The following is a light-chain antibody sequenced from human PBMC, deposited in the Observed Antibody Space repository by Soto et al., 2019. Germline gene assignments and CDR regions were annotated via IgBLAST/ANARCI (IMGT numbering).Light chain of an antibody. CDR2: EVT. CDR1: SSDIGGYNY. V-gene: IGLV2-14*01. CDR3: SAYTTSGSVLYD. Sequence: SVLTQPASVSGSPGQSITISCTGASSDIGGYNYVSWYQHHPGKAPKLLIYEVTNRPSGVSNRFSGSKSGKTASLTISGLQAEDEADYYCSAYTTSGSVLYDIGTGTKLT. J-gene: IGLJ1*01.